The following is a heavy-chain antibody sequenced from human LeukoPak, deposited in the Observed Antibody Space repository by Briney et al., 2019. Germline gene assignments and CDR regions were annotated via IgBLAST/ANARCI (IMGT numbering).Heavy chain of an antibody. CDR3: AKQLGYCSDGSCYFPY. Sequence: GGSLRLSCAASGFTFNTYTMNWVRQAPGKGLEWVSYITNSGNSKSYADSVKGRFTISRDNSKSTLCLQMNSLRAEDTAVYYCAKQLGYCSDGSCYFPYWGQGTLVTVSS. CDR1: GFTFNTYT. J-gene: IGHJ4*02. V-gene: IGHV3-48*01. CDR2: ITNSGNSK. D-gene: IGHD2-15*01.